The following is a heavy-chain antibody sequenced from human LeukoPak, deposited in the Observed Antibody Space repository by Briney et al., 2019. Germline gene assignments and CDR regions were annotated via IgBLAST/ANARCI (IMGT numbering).Heavy chain of an antibody. J-gene: IGHJ4*02. CDR1: GYTFTGYY. CDR3: ARDHYSLADY. Sequence: ASVKVSCKASGYTFTGYYMHWVRQAPGQGLEWMGWINPNSGGTNYAQKFQGRVTMTRDTSISTAYMELRSLRSDDTAVYYCARDHYSLADYWGQGTLVTVSS. CDR2: INPNSGGT. V-gene: IGHV1-2*02. D-gene: IGHD2-21*01.